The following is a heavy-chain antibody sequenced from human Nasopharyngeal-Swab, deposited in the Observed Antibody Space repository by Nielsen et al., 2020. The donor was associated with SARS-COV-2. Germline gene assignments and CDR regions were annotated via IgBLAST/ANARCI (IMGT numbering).Heavy chain of an antibody. CDR3: VRDVAMVGATLDT. Sequence: WIRQPPGKGLEWVAYVSRSSSRSYYADSVEGRFTISRDNPKNSLFLPMDSLRDEDTAVYFCVRDVAMVGATLDTWGQGTLVTVSS. J-gene: IGHJ1*01. CDR2: VSRSSSRS. V-gene: IGHV3-11*06. D-gene: IGHD1-26*01.